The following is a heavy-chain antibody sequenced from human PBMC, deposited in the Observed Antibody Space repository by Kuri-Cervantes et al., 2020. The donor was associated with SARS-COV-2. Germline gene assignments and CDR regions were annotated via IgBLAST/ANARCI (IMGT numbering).Heavy chain of an antibody. CDR3: AKGISWFGELNIGVPYYYGMDV. Sequence: GESLKISCAASGFTFSSYAMHWVRQAPGKGLEWVSAISGSGGSTYYADSVKGRFTISRDNSKNTLYLQMNSLRAEDTAVYYCAKGISWFGELNIGVPYYYGMDVWGQGTTGTGSS. J-gene: IGHJ6*02. CDR1: GFTFSSYA. D-gene: IGHD3-10*01. V-gene: IGHV3-23*01. CDR2: ISGSGGST.